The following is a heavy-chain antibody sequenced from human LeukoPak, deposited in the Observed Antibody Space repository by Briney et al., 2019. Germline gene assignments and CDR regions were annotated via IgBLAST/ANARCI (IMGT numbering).Heavy chain of an antibody. V-gene: IGHV5-51*01. CDR3: ARVGDGVVTTSAVDY. Sequence: GGSLKISCKGSGYSFTNYWIGWVRQMPGKGLEWMGIIYPGDSDTRYSPSFQGQVTISADKSISTAYLQWSSLKASDIAMYYCARVGDGVVTTSAVDYWGQGTLVTVSS. CDR1: GYSFTNYW. D-gene: IGHD3-3*01. J-gene: IGHJ4*02. CDR2: IYPGDSDT.